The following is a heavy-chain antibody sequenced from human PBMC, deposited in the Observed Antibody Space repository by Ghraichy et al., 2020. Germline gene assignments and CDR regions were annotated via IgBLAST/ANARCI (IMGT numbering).Heavy chain of an antibody. Sequence: GGSLRLSCAASGFTFSSYSMNWVRQAPGKGLEWVSSISSSSSYIYYADSVKGRFTISRDNAKNSLYLQMNSVRAEDTAVYYCARDPENCSSTSCLNFDYWGQGTLVTVSS. V-gene: IGHV3-21*01. CDR1: GFTFSSYS. CDR2: ISSSSSYI. D-gene: IGHD2-2*01. J-gene: IGHJ4*02. CDR3: ARDPENCSSTSCLNFDY.